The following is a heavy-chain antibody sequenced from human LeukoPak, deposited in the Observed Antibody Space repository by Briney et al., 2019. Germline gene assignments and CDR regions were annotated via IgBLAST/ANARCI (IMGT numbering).Heavy chain of an antibody. J-gene: IGHJ4*02. Sequence: ASVTVSCKASGYTFTVYYMHWVRQAPGQGLEWMGWINPNSGGTNYAQKFQGRVTMTRDTSISTAYMELSRLRSDDTAVYYCAGTRRDGYNIPYYFDYWGQGTLVTVSS. CDR1: GYTFTVYY. V-gene: IGHV1-2*02. CDR3: AGTRRDGYNIPYYFDY. D-gene: IGHD5-24*01. CDR2: INPNSGGT.